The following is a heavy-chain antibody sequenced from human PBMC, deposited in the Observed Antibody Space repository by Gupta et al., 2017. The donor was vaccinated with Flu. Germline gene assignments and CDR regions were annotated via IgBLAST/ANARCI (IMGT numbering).Heavy chain of an antibody. CDR3: ARDVGTGDYDS. V-gene: IGHV3-7*01. CDR2: INRDGSVI. J-gene: IGHJ5*01. D-gene: IGHD4-17*01. CDR1: GFTLSDYW. Sequence: EVQLVESGGGLVQPGGSLRLSCGASGFTLSDYWMSWVRQAPGKGPELVANINRDGSVINYMDFGRGRFTISRDNAKNAVYFQMNSLRVDDTAVDYCARDVGTGDYDSWGQGTLVTVSS.